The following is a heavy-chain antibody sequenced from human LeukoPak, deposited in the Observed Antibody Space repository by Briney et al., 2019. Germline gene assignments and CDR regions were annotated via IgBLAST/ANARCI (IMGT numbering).Heavy chain of an antibody. J-gene: IGHJ4*02. D-gene: IGHD3-9*01. V-gene: IGHV5-51*01. CDR3: ARHSFTGYFDWLWNGPIDY. Sequence: GASLKISYKAYGTYITRYWIGWVRPLPGKGLGWMGIIYPGDSDTRYSPSFHGQATISADKSISTAYLQWSSLKASDTDMYYCARHSFTGYFDWLWNGPIDYWGQGTLVTVSS. CDR1: GTYITRYW. CDR2: IYPGDSDT.